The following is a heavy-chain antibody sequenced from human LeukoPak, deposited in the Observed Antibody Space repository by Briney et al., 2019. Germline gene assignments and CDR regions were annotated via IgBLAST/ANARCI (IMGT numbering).Heavy chain of an antibody. Sequence: PSETLSFTCTVSGGSISSYYWSWIRQPPGKGLEWIGYIYHSGSTYYNPSLKSRVTISVDRSKNQFSLKLSSVTAADTAVYYCARDSYYYGSGSSYDAFDIWGQGTMVTVSS. D-gene: IGHD3-10*01. J-gene: IGHJ3*02. CDR2: IYHSGST. CDR3: ARDSYYYGSGSSYDAFDI. CDR1: GGSISSYY. V-gene: IGHV4-59*12.